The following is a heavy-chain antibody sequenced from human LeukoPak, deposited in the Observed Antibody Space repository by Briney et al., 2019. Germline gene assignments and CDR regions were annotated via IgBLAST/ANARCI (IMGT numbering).Heavy chain of an antibody. J-gene: IGHJ2*01. CDR3: ARRDSSGYRNYWYFDL. Sequence: PSETLSLTCTVSGGSISSYYWSWIRQSPGKGLEWIGYIYYSGSTNYNPSLKSRVTISVDTSKNQFSLKLSSVTAADTAVYYCARRDSSGYRNYWYFDLWGRGTLVTVSS. CDR1: GGSISSYY. D-gene: IGHD3-22*01. V-gene: IGHV4-59*01. CDR2: IYYSGST.